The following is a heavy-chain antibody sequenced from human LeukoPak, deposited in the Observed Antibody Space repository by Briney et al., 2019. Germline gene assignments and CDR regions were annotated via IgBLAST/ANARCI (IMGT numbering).Heavy chain of an antibody. CDR2: VSAYNGNT. CDR1: GYTFTSYG. J-gene: IGHJ4*02. V-gene: IGHV1-18*01. CDR3: ARGSVSSAHQPHFDY. Sequence: ASVKVSCKASGYTFTSYGISWVRQAPGQGLEWMGWVSAYNGNTNYAQKLQGRVTMTTDTSTSTAYMELRSLRSDDTAVYYCARGSVSSAHQPHFDYWGQGTLVTVSS. D-gene: IGHD3-22*01.